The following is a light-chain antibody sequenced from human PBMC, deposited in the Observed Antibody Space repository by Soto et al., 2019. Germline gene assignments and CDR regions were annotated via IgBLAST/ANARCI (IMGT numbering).Light chain of an antibody. CDR1: ESIYSW. V-gene: IGKV1-5*03. Sequence: IQMTQSPSTLSASVGDTVTITCRASESIYSWLAWYKQRPGKAPQLLIYTASTLHHAVPSRFSGSGSGAEYTLTITALQPDDFATYYCQEYNTNSRTFGQGTRVENK. CDR3: QEYNTNSRT. CDR2: TAS. J-gene: IGKJ1*01.